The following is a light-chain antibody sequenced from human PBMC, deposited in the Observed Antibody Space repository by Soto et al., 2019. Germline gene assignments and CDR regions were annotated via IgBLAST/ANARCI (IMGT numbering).Light chain of an antibody. V-gene: IGLV2-14*03. J-gene: IGLJ1*01. CDR1: SSDIGGYNY. CDR2: DVS. Sequence: QSVLTQPASVSGSPGQSITISCTGTSSDIGGYNYVSWYPHHPGKAPKLIIYDVSNRPSGVSNRFSGSKSGNTASLTISGLQAEDEADYYCSSYTSSSTLFYVFGTGTKVTVL. CDR3: SSYTSSSTLFYV.